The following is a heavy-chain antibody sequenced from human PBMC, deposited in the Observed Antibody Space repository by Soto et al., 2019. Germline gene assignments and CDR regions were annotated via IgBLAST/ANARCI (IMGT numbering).Heavy chain of an antibody. J-gene: IGHJ6*03. CDR3: ARDLVVGDGSGSYPNYYYYYYMDV. CDR1: GYTFTSYG. V-gene: IGHV1-18*01. CDR2: ISAYNGNT. Sequence: QVQLVQSGAEVKKPGASVKVSCKASGYTFTSYGISWVRQAPGQGLEWMGWISAYNGNTNYAQKLQGRVTMTTDTSTSTAYMELRSLRSEDTAVYYCARDLVVGDGSGSYPNYYYYYYMDVWGKGTTVTVSS. D-gene: IGHD3-10*01.